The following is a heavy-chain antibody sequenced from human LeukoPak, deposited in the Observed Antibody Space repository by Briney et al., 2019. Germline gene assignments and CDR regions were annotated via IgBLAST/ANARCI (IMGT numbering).Heavy chain of an antibody. V-gene: IGHV3-48*04. D-gene: IGHD3-22*01. J-gene: IGHJ4*02. CDR3: ARDRGYYYDSSGYYAGDY. CDR1: GFTFSSYS. Sequence: PGGSLRLSCAASGFTFSSYSMNWVRQAPGKGLEWVSYISSSSSTIYYADSVKGRFTISRDNAKNSLYLQMNSLRAEDTAVYYCARDRGYYYDSSGYYAGDYWGQGTLVTVSS. CDR2: ISSSSSTI.